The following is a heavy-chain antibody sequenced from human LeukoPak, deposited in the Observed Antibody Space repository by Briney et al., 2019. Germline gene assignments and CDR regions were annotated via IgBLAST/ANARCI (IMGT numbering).Heavy chain of an antibody. J-gene: IGHJ4*02. CDR2: IVPIFGTA. V-gene: IGHV1-69*13. CDR1: GGTFSSYA. Sequence: ASVKVSCKASGGTFSSYAISWVRQAPGQGLEWMGGIVPIFGTANYAQKFQGRVTITADESTSTAYMELSSLRSEDTAVYYCARGIGDYSSSYTDYWGQGTLVTVSS. CDR3: ARGIGDYSSSYTDY. D-gene: IGHD6-13*01.